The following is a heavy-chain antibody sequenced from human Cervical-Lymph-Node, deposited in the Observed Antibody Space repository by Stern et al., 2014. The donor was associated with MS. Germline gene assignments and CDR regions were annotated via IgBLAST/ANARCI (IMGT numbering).Heavy chain of an antibody. CDR1: GFTFSNYA. Sequence: DQLVESGGGVVQPGRSLRLSCVASGFTFSNYAMPWVRQAPGKGPEWVAIISYGGRDKYYADSVKGRFTINRDNSKNPLYLQMNSLRAEDTAVYYCAREHYYDSTVYYPLFDCWGQGTLVTVSS. CDR3: AREHYYDSTVYYPLFDC. CDR2: ISYGGRDK. J-gene: IGHJ4*02. D-gene: IGHD3-22*01. V-gene: IGHV3-30-3*01.